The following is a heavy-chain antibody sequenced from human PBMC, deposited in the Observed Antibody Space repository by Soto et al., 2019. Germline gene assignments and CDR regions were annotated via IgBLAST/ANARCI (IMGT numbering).Heavy chain of an antibody. V-gene: IGHV4-34*01. CDR2: INHSGST. D-gene: IGHD3-16*01. Sequence: TSETLSLTCAVYGGSFSGYYWSWIRQPPGKGLEWIGEINHSGSTYYNPSLKSRVTISVDTSKNQFSLKLSSVTAADTAVYYCATPYTGLYYYGMDVWGQGTTVTVSS. CDR3: ATPYTGLYYYGMDV. CDR1: GGSFSGYY. J-gene: IGHJ6*02.